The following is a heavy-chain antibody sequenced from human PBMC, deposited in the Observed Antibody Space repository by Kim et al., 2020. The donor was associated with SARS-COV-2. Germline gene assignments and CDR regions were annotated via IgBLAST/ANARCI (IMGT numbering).Heavy chain of an antibody. Sequence: ASVKVSCKASGYTFTLYYMHWVRQAPGQGLEWMGRINPNSGGANFAQRFQGRVTMTRDTSINTAYMELSRLGSDDTAVYYCARDRSLRYWGQGTLVTVSS. V-gene: IGHV1-2*06. J-gene: IGHJ4*02. CDR1: GYTFTLYY. CDR3: ARDRSLRY. CDR2: INPNSGGA.